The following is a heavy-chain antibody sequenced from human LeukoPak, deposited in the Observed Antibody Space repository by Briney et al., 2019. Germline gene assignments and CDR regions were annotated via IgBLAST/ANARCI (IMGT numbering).Heavy chain of an antibody. D-gene: IGHD3-10*01. CDR3: ARDRRYGSGYFDY. V-gene: IGHV3-7*01. CDR2: IKQDGSEK. J-gene: IGHJ4*02. CDR1: GFTFSSYW. Sequence: GGSLRLSCAASGFTFSSYWMSWVRQAPGKGLEWVANIKQDGSEKYYVDSVKGRFTISRDNAKNSPYLQMSSLRAEDTAVYYCARDRRYGSGYFDYWGQGTLVTVSS.